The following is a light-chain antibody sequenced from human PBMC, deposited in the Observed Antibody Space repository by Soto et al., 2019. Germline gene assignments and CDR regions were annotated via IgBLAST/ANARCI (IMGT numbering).Light chain of an antibody. V-gene: IGLV1-51*01. J-gene: IGLJ2*01. CDR2: DNN. CDR3: GTWDSSLSAVV. CDR1: SXNIGNNY. Sequence: QSVLTQPPSVSAAPGQKATISCSGSSXNIGNNYVSWYQQLPGTAPKLLIYDNNKRPSGIPDRFSGSKSGTSATLGITGLQTGDEADYYCGTWDSSLSAVVFGGGTQLTVL.